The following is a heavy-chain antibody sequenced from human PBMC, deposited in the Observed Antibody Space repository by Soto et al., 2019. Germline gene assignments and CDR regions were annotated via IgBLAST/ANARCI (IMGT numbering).Heavy chain of an antibody. J-gene: IGHJ4*02. Sequence: QVQLVQSGAEVKRPGASVKVSCKASGYTFTTYGFNWVRQAPGQGLEWMGWISPYNGGTNYAQNFQGRVTLTTDTSTSTAYMELRSLTSDDTAVYYCGRTPRDQMIVLEAATRFDYWGQGTLVTVSS. V-gene: IGHV1-18*04. D-gene: IGHD2-15*01. CDR2: ISPYNGGT. CDR1: GYTFTTYG. CDR3: GRTPRDQMIVLEAATRFDY.